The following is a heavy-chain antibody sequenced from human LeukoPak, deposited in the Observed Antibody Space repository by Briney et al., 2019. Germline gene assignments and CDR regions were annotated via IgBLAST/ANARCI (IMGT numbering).Heavy chain of an antibody. CDR2: INPSVGGT. D-gene: IGHD3-10*01. V-gene: IGHV1-46*03. Sequence: GASVKVSCKAFGYGSTSYYIHWVRQAPGQGLEWMGIINPSVGGTTYARKFQGRVTMTRDTSTSTVYMELSSLRSEDTAVYYCARHGSGRYYPAEGRVDYWGQGTLVTVSS. CDR3: ARHGSGRYYPAEGRVDY. J-gene: IGHJ4*02. CDR1: GYGSTSYY.